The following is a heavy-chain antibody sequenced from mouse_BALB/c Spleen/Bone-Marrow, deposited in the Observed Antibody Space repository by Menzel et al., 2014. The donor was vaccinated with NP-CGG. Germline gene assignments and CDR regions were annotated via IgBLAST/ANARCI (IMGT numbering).Heavy chain of an antibody. V-gene: IGHV5-6-3*01. J-gene: IGHJ2*01. CDR3: VRGNYGNYVDYFDF. D-gene: IGHD2-1*01. CDR2: INSNGGST. Sequence: EVKVEESGGGLVQPGGSLKLSCAASGFTFSSYGMSWVRQTPDKRLELVATINSNGGSTYYPDSVKGRFTISRDTAKNTLYLQMSSLKSEETAMYYCVRGNYGNYVDYFDFWGRGTTLTVSS. CDR1: GFTFSSYG.